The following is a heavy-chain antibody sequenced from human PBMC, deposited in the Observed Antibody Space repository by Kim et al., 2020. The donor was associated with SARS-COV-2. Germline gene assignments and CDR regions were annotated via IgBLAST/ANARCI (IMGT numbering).Heavy chain of an antibody. CDR3: ARGQPQSRWATWFGELSVAYGMDV. CDR1: GGSISSGGYY. D-gene: IGHD3-10*01. Sequence: SETLSLTCTVSGGSISSGGYYWSWIRQHPGKGLEWIGYIYYSGSTYYNPSLKSRVTISVDTSKNQFSLKLSSVTAADTAVYYCARGQPQSRWATWFGELSVAYGMDVWGQGTTVTVSS. CDR2: IYYSGST. J-gene: IGHJ6*02. V-gene: IGHV4-31*03.